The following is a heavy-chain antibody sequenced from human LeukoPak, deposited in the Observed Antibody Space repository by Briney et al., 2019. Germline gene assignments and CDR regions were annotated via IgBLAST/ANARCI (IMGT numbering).Heavy chain of an antibody. CDR1: GFTFRSHG. CDR3: ARSNTVISHYYYGMDV. D-gene: IGHD2/OR15-2a*01. V-gene: IGHV3-33*08. CDR2: IWYDGSKK. J-gene: IGHJ6*02. Sequence: PGGSLRLSCAASGFTFRSHGMQWVRQAPGKGLEWVAVIWYDGSKKYYADSVKGRFTISRDNSKNTLDLQMSSLRAEDTAEYYCARSNTVISHYYYGMDVWGQGTTVTVSS.